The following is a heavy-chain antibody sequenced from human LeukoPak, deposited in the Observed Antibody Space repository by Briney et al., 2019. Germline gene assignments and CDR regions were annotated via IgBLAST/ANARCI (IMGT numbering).Heavy chain of an antibody. CDR1: GGSISSGDYY. D-gene: IGHD4-23*01. CDR2: IYYSGST. CDR3: ARDLLNEGNHLDY. Sequence: SETLSLTCTVSGGSISSGDYYWSWIRQPPGKGLEWIGYIYYSGSTYYNPSLKSRVTISVDTSKNQFSLKLSSVTAADTAVYYCARDLLNEGNHLDYWGQGTPVTVSS. V-gene: IGHV4-30-4*01. J-gene: IGHJ4*02.